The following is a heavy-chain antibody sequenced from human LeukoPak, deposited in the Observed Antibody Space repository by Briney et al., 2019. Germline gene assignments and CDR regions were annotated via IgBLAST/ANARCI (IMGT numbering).Heavy chain of an antibody. CDR1: GGSISSYY. J-gene: IGHJ4*02. CDR2: ISYSGST. V-gene: IGHV4-59*01. CDR3: ARGKVQYYYDSSGYYPYFDY. D-gene: IGHD3-22*01. Sequence: KPSETLSLTCTSSGGSISSYYWSWIRQPPGKGLEWIGYISYSGSTSYNPSLKSRVTMSVDTSKNQFSLKLSSVTAADTAVYYCARGKVQYYYDSSGYYPYFDYWGQGTLVTVSS.